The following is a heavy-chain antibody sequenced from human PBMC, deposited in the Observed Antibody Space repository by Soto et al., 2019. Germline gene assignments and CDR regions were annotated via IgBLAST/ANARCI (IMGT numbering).Heavy chain of an antibody. CDR1: GDTFIRYA. CDR2: VIRIFATP. V-gene: IGHV1-69*01. CDR3: ARFPLDFGDRYWYFDL. Sequence: QVQLVQSGAEVKKTGSSVKVSCKASGDTFIRYAISWVRQAPGQGLEWMGGVIRIFATPQYAQKFQGRVTITADESTTTAYMELSSLRSEDTAGYYCARFPLDFGDRYWYFDLWGRGTLVTVSA. D-gene: IGHD4-17*01. J-gene: IGHJ2*01.